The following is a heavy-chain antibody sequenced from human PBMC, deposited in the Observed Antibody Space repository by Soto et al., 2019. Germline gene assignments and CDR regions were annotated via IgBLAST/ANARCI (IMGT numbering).Heavy chain of an antibody. CDR3: ARDRLPMVVVVMGWFDP. CDR1: GFTVSSNY. Sequence: LRLSCAASGFTVSSNYMSWVRQAPGKGLEWISYISGSGNTIYYADSVKGRFIISRDNAKNSLFLRMNSLRADDTAVYYCARDRLPMVVVVMGWFDPWGQGTLVTVSS. J-gene: IGHJ5*02. CDR2: ISGSGNTI. D-gene: IGHD3-22*01. V-gene: IGHV3-11*01.